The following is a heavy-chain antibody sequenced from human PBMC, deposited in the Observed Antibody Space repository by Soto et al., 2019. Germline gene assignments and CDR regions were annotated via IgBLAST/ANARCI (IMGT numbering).Heavy chain of an antibody. CDR3: AKGTGDRRMVDYYGSGSYQFPAFDP. CDR2: ISGSGGST. V-gene: IGHV3-23*01. Sequence: PGGSLRLSCAASGFTFSSYAMSWVRQAPGKGLEWVSAISGSGGSTYYADSVKGRFTISRDNSKNTLYLQMNSLRAEDTAVYYCAKGTGDRRMVDYYGSGSYQFPAFDPWGQGTLVTVSS. D-gene: IGHD3-10*01. CDR1: GFTFSSYA. J-gene: IGHJ5*02.